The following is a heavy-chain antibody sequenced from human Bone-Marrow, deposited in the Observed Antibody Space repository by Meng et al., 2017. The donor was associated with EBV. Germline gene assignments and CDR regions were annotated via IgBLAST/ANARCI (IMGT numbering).Heavy chain of an antibody. J-gene: IGHJ5*02. CDR3: ARPFPSWQSPRLDPFGA. CDR1: XDSISSFYY. D-gene: IGHD6-19*01. CDR2: VHYTGST. V-gene: IGHV4-39*01. Sequence: QLQLRESGPGQVKPSXXXXLXXXVSXDSISSFYYWGWIRQPPGRGLEWIGSVHYTGSTYYSPSLKSRVTVSVDTSKNQFSLRLTSVTAADTAVYYCARPFPSWQSPRLDPFGAWGQGTLVTVSS.